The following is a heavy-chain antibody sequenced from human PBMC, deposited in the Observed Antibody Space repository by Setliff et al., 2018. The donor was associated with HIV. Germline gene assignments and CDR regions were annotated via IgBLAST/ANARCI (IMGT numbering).Heavy chain of an antibody. CDR2: ISSSGSS. J-gene: IGHJ3*02. CDR1: GGSIRSHY. CDR3: ARDPAPIPGPWNAFDI. Sequence: SETLSLTCTVSGGSIRSHYWSWIQQPPGKGLEWIGFISSSGSSSNNPSLKSRATISLDTSKNQFSLKVTSVTAADTAVYYCARDPAPIPGPWNAFDIWGQGTMVTV. D-gene: IGHD2-21*01. V-gene: IGHV4-59*11.